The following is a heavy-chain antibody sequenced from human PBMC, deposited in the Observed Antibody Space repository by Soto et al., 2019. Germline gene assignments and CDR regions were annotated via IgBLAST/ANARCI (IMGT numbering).Heavy chain of an antibody. Sequence: GGSLRLSCAASGFTFNIYGMHWVRQAPDKGLEWVALISYDGSNQYYADSVKGRFTISRDNSKNTLFLQMNSLRADDTAVYYCAKDQASGQGSFDSWGQGTLVT. CDR2: ISYDGSNQ. CDR3: AKDQASGQGSFDS. V-gene: IGHV3-30*18. J-gene: IGHJ4*02. CDR1: GFTFNIYG.